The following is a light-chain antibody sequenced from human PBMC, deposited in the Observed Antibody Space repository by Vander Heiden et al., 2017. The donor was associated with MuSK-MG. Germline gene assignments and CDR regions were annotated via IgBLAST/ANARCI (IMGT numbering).Light chain of an antibody. V-gene: IGKV3D-15*01. J-gene: IGKJ1*01. Sequence: EIVLTPSPATLSVSPGEGATLSCRASQSVSGNLAWYQQRPGQAPRLLIYRASTKAPGVPARFSGSGFGTEFTLVVSSLQSEDFAYYYCQQYNDWPLTFGRGTKVEIK. CDR2: RAS. CDR3: QQYNDWPLT. CDR1: QSVSGN.